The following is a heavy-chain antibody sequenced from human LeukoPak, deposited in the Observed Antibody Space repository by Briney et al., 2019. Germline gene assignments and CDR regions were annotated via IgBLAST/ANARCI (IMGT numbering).Heavy chain of an antibody. J-gene: IGHJ5*02. CDR2: IKQDGSEK. Sequence: PGGSLTLSFAPSGFTFSSYSLIGIRQAPGKGLEWVANIKQDGSEKYYVDSVKGRFTISRDNAKKSLYLQMNSLRAEDTVVFSLARVGRGALLTWGQGTLVTVSS. V-gene: IGHV3-7*05. D-gene: IGHD3-9*01. CDR1: GFTFSSYS. CDR3: ARVGRGALLT.